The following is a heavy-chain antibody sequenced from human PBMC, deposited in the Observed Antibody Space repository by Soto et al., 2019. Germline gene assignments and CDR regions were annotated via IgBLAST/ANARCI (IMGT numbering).Heavy chain of an antibody. CDR2: IYYSGST. D-gene: IGHD6-19*01. V-gene: IGHV4-61*01. CDR1: GGSVSSGSYY. Sequence: PSETLSLTCTVSGGSVSSGSYYWSWIRQPPGKGLEWIGYIYYSGSTNYNPSLKSRVTISVDTSKNQFSLKLSSVTAADTAVYYCSGWYPFYYYYGMDVWGQGTTVTVSS. J-gene: IGHJ6*02. CDR3: SGWYPFYYYYGMDV.